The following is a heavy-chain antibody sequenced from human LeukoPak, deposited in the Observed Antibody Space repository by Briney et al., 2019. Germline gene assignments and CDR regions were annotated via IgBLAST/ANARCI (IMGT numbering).Heavy chain of an antibody. J-gene: IGHJ4*02. CDR3: ARDADSSGWYWGLYYFDY. Sequence: ASVKVSCKASGYTFTGYYMHWVRQAPGQGLEWMGWINPNSGGTNYAQKFQGRVTMTRDTSISTAYMELSRLRSDDTAVYYCARDADSSGWYWGLYYFDYWGQGTLVTVSS. D-gene: IGHD6-19*01. CDR2: INPNSGGT. CDR1: GYTFTGYY. V-gene: IGHV1-2*02.